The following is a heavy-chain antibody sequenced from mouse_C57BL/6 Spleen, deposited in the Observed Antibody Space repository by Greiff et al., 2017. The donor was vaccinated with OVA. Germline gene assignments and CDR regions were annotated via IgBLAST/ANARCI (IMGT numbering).Heavy chain of an antibody. D-gene: IGHD2-5*01. CDR1: GYAFSSYW. J-gene: IGHJ3*01. V-gene: IGHV1-80*01. Sequence: QVQLKESGAELVKPGASVQISCKASGYAFSSYWMNWVKQRPGKGLEWIGQIYPGDGDTNYNGKFKGKATLTADKSSSTAYMQLSSLTSEDSAVYFCARSGYSNFLAYWGQGTLVTVSA. CDR3: ARSGYSNFLAY. CDR2: IYPGDGDT.